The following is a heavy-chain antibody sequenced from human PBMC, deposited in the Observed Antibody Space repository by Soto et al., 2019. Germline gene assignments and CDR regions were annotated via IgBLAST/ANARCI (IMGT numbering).Heavy chain of an antibody. CDR2: MSFDESNK. Sequence: QVQLVESGGGVVQPGRSLRLSCAASGFTLSTYDMHWVRQAPGKGLEWVTLMSFDESNKYYADSVKGRFTISRDNSKNTLYLQMNSLRAEDTAMYYCARGRLPNEYWGQGTLVTVSS. J-gene: IGHJ4*02. CDR1: GFTLSTYD. CDR3: ARGRLPNEY. V-gene: IGHV3-30*03. D-gene: IGHD4-17*01.